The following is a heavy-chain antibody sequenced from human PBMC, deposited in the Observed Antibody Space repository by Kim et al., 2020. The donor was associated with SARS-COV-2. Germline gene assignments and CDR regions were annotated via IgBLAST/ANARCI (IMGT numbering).Heavy chain of an antibody. CDR1: GFTFSSYA. CDR2: ISYDGSNK. D-gene: IGHD5-18*01. CDR3: ARPGVGYSYGYARFDY. V-gene: IGHV3-30*04. J-gene: IGHJ4*02. Sequence: GGSLRLSCAASGFTFSSYAMHWVRQAPGKGLEWVAVISYDGSNKYYADSVKGRFTISRDNSKNTLYLQMNSLRAEDTAVYYCARPGVGYSYGYARFDYWGQGTLVTVSS.